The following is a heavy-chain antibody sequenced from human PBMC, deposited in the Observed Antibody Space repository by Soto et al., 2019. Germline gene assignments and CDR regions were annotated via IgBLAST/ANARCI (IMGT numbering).Heavy chain of an antibody. CDR1: GGSVSRRSAY. D-gene: IGHD6-19*01. Sequence: SETLSLTCTVSGGSVSRRSAYLGWVRQPPGKGLEWIGTLFSGSTYSNPSLKSRVTISVDTSKNQFSLKLKSVAATDTAVYYCATTRGIAVGGSFDNWGQGILVTVYS. V-gene: IGHV4-39*01. J-gene: IGHJ5*02. CDR3: ATTRGIAVGGSFDN. CDR2: LFSGST.